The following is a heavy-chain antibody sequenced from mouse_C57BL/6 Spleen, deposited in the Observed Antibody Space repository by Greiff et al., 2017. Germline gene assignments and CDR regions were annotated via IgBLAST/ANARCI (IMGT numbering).Heavy chain of an antibody. J-gene: IGHJ2*01. CDR3: ARSDYDYDEGFDY. V-gene: IGHV14-4*01. CDR2: IDPENGDT. D-gene: IGHD2-4*01. CDR1: GFNIKDDY. Sequence: EVQLQQSGAELVRPGASVKLSCTASGFNIKDDYMHWVKQRPEQGLEWIGWIDPENGDTEYASKFQGKATITADTSSNTAYMQLSSLTSEDSAVYYCARSDYDYDEGFDYWGQGTTLTVSS.